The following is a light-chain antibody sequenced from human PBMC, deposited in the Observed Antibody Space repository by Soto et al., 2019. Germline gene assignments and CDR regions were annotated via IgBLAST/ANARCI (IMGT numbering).Light chain of an antibody. CDR2: GAA. CDR1: QGISTY. J-gene: IGKJ2*01. CDR3: QQLNSDWYA. Sequence: DIQLTQSPSFLSASVGDRVTITCRASQGISTYLAWYLQRPGKAPKLLIYGAATLQSGVQSRFSGSGSGTEFTLPISSLQPEDFGTSYCQQLNSDWYAFGQGTKLEIK. V-gene: IGKV1-9*01.